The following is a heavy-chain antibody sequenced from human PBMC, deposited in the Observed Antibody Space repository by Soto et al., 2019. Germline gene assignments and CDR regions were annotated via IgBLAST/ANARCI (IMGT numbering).Heavy chain of an antibody. V-gene: IGHV4-59*01. CDR1: GGSISSYY. J-gene: IGHJ6*03. D-gene: IGHD3-3*01. Sequence: SETLSLTCTVSGGSISSYYWSWIRQPPGKGLEWIGYIYYRGSTNYNPSLKSRVTISVDTSKNQFSLRLSSVTAADTAVYYCARGGDFWSALNYYYYYYMDVWGKGTTVTVSS. CDR2: IYYRGST. CDR3: ARGGDFWSALNYYYYYYMDV.